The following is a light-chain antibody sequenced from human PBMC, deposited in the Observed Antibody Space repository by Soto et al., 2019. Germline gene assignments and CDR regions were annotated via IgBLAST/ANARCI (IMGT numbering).Light chain of an antibody. CDR1: SSDVGGYNY. CDR3: SSYTSSSTSLLV. J-gene: IGLJ3*02. V-gene: IGLV2-14*01. Sequence: QSVLTQPASVSGSPGQSITISCTGTSSDVGGYNYVSWYQQHPGKAPKLMIYDVSNRPSGVSNRFSGSKSGNTASLAIFGCEAEDEADYYCSSYTSSSTSLLVFGGGTKVTVL. CDR2: DVS.